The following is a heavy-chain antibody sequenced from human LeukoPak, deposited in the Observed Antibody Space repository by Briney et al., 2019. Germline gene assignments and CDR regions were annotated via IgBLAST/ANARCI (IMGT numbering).Heavy chain of an antibody. CDR3: ARWQYDSSGYRKIDC. CDR1: GGSFSSGRSY. Sequence: SETLSLTCTVSGGSFSSGRSYWGWIRQAPGKGLEWIGNMYYSGSTNYNPSLKSRVTISVDTSKNQFSLKLSSVTAADTAVYYCARWQYDSSGYRKIDCWGQGTLVTVSS. D-gene: IGHD3-22*01. J-gene: IGHJ4*02. V-gene: IGHV4-61*01. CDR2: MYYSGST.